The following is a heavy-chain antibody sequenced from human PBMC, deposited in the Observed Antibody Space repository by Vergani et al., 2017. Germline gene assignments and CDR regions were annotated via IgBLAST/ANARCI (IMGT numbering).Heavy chain of an antibody. Sequence: EVQLLESGGGLVQPGGSLRLSCAASGFTFSSYDMSWVRQAPGKGLEWVTAISGSGGSTSSADSLKGRFTISRDNTKTTLDLQMNSLRAYDTAVYYCAKDKDRYCSSTSCYPPKYWGQGTLVTVSS. CDR2: ISGSGGST. CDR1: GFTFSSYD. CDR3: AKDKDRYCSSTSCYPPKY. J-gene: IGHJ4*02. D-gene: IGHD2-2*01. V-gene: IGHV3-23*01.